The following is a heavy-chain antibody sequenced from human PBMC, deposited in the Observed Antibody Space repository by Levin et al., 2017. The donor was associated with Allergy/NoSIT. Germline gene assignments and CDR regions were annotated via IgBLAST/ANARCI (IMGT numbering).Heavy chain of an antibody. CDR1: GFTFSSYG. V-gene: IGHV3-30*18. J-gene: IGHJ4*02. D-gene: IGHD3-22*01. Sequence: PGGSLRLSCAASGFTFSSYGMHWVRQAPGKGLEWVAIISYDGNNKYYADSVKGRFTISRDNSKNTLYLQMNSLRAEDTAVYYCAKGVYYDRRGYYYTIDYWGQGTLVTVSS. CDR2: ISYDGNNK. CDR3: AKGVYYDRRGYYYTIDY.